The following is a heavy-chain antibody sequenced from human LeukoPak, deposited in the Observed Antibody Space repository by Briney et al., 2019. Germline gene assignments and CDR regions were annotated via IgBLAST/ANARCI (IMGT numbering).Heavy chain of an antibody. CDR1: GFIFSNSA. CDR3: ARESEALDY. V-gene: IGHV3-21*01. Sequence: GGSLRLSCAASGFIFSNSAMNWVRQAPGKGLEWVSSINNDGSYIYYAGSVKGRFTTSRDNAKNSLYLRLNSLRVEDTAVYYCARESEALDYWGQGTLVTVSS. CDR2: INNDGSYI. J-gene: IGHJ4*02.